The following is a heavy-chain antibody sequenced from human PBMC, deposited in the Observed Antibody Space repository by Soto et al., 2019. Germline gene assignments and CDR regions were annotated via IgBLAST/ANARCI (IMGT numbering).Heavy chain of an antibody. CDR1: GFTFSSYS. V-gene: IGHV3-48*02. CDR3: ARDYYDSSGYYFPYYYYYGMDV. D-gene: IGHD3-22*01. Sequence: GGSLRLSCAASGFTFSSYSMNWVRQAPGKGLEWVSYISSSSSTIYYADSVKGRFTISRDNAKNSLYLQMNSLRDEDTAVYYCARDYYDSSGYYFPYYYYYGMDVWGQGTTVTVSS. CDR2: ISSSSSTI. J-gene: IGHJ6*02.